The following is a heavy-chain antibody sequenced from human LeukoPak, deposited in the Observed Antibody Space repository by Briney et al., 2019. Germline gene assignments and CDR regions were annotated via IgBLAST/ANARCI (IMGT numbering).Heavy chain of an antibody. V-gene: IGHV3-23*01. CDR1: GFTFSSYA. D-gene: IGHD2-2*01. J-gene: IGHJ5*02. Sequence: GGSLRLSCAASGFTFSSYAMSWVRQAPGKGLEWVSSISGSTGNTYYADSVKGRFTISRDNSKNTLYLQMNSLRAEDTAVYYCAGYCSTTTCYSSPNWFDPWGLGTLVTVSS. CDR2: ISGSTGNT. CDR3: AGYCSTTTCYSSPNWFDP.